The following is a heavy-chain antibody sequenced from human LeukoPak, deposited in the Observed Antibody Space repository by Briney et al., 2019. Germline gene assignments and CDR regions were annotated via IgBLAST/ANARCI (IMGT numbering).Heavy chain of an antibody. CDR3: AKSEDIVVVPAAWGY. J-gene: IGHJ4*02. CDR1: GFTFSSYA. Sequence: GGSPRLSCAASGFTFSSYAMSWVRQAPGKGLEWVSAISGSGGSTYYADSVKGRFTISRDNSKNTLYLQMNSLRAEDTAVYYCAKSEDIVVVPAAWGYWGQGTLVTVSS. CDR2: ISGSGGST. D-gene: IGHD2-2*01. V-gene: IGHV3-23*01.